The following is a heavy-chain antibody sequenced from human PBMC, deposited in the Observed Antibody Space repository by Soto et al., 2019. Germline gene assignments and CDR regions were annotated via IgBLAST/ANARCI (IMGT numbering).Heavy chain of an antibody. D-gene: IGHD1-26*01. Sequence: GGSLRLSCAASGFTLSTEALHWVRQDPGKGLERVAAMWYDGSSQYYVDSVRGRFTVSRDISKSTLFLQMDSLRAEDTAIYYCARAAKWDQWYFDLWGKGALVTVSS. CDR2: MWYDGSSQ. J-gene: IGHJ4*02. CDR3: ARAAKWDQWYFDL. CDR1: GFTLSTEA. V-gene: IGHV3-33*08.